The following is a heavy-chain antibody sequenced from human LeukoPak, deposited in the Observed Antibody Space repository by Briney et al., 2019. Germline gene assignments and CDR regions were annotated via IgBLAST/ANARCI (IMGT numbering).Heavy chain of an antibody. Sequence: SETLSLTCTVSGGSINNYYWSWIRQPPGKGLEWIGEINHSGSTNYNPSLKSRVTISVDTSKNQFSLKLSSVTAADTAVYYCARASQWLVPSDYWGQGTLVTVSS. CDR3: ARASQWLVPSDY. V-gene: IGHV4-34*01. CDR1: GGSINNYY. CDR2: INHSGST. D-gene: IGHD6-19*01. J-gene: IGHJ4*02.